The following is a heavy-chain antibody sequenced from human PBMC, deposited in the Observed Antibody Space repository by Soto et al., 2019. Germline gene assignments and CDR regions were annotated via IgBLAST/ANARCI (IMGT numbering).Heavy chain of an antibody. CDR1: GYTFTSYA. CDR3: ARDRPLSYYYASGGFDP. V-gene: IGHV1-3*01. D-gene: IGHD3-10*01. J-gene: IGHJ5*02. Sequence: QVQLVQSGAEVKKPGASVKVSCKASGYTFTSYAMHWVRQAPGQRLEWMGWINAGNGNTKYSQKFQGRVTITRDTSASTAYMELSSLRSEDTAVYYCARDRPLSYYYASGGFDPCVQGTLVTVSS. CDR2: INAGNGNT.